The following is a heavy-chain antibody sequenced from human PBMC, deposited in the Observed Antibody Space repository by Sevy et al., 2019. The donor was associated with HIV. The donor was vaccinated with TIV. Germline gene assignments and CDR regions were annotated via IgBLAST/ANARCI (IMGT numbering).Heavy chain of an antibody. CDR1: GYTLTELS. Sequence: ASVKVSCKVSGYTLTELSMHWVRQAPGKGLEWMGGFDPEDGETIYAQTFQGRVTMTEDTSTDTAYMELSSLRSEDTAVYYCATGPYYYGSGSYYNEGWFDPWGQGTLVTVSS. J-gene: IGHJ5*02. CDR3: ATGPYYYGSGSYYNEGWFDP. V-gene: IGHV1-24*01. CDR2: FDPEDGET. D-gene: IGHD3-10*01.